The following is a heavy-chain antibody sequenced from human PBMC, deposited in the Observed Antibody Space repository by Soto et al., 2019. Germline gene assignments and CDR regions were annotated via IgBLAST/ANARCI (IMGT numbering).Heavy chain of an antibody. V-gene: IGHV3-30-3*01. D-gene: IGHD2-21*02. Sequence: QVQLVESGGGVVQPGRSLRLSCAASGFTFSSYAMHWVRQAPGKGLEWVAVISYDGSNKYYADSVKGRFTISRDNSKNTLYLQMNSLRAEDTAVYYCARDWVVVTAPPSYGMDVWGQGPTVTVSS. CDR3: ARDWVVVTAPPSYGMDV. CDR2: ISYDGSNK. CDR1: GFTFSSYA. J-gene: IGHJ6*02.